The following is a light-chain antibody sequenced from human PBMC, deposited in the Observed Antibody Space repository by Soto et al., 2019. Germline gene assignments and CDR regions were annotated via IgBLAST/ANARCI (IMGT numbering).Light chain of an antibody. CDR3: QQYGSSGT. Sequence: DIQMTQSPSTLSASVGDRVTITCRASQSITDWLAWYQQKPGKAPKLLIYKASSLESGVPSRFSGGGSGTDFTLTISRLEPEDFAVYYCQQYGSSGTFDQGTKVEIK. CDR2: KAS. V-gene: IGKV1-5*03. CDR1: QSITDW. J-gene: IGKJ1*01.